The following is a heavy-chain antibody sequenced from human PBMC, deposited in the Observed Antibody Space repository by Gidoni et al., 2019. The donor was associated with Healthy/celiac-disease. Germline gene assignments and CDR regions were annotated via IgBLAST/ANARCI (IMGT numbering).Heavy chain of an antibody. CDR1: GISLSTSGVG. Sequence: QLTSKESGPTLVKPTQTLTLTSTFSGISLSTSGVGVGWIRQPPGKALEWLALIYWNDDKRYSPSLKSRLTITKNTSKNQVVLTMTNMDPVDTASYYCAPSPGSRGPYYFDYWGQGTLVTVSS. J-gene: IGHJ4*02. CDR3: APSPGSRGPYYFDY. CDR2: IYWNDDK. V-gene: IGHV2-5*01. D-gene: IGHD3-10*01.